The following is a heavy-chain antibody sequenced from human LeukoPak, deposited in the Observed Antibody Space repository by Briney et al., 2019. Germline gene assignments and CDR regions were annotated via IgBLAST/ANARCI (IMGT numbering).Heavy chain of an antibody. V-gene: IGHV5-51*01. D-gene: IGHD3-22*01. CDR2: IYPGDSDT. J-gene: IGHJ5*01. CDR3: ARGEIGSSGDTNWFDP. CDR1: GYSFANYW. Sequence: GESLQISCKGSGYSFANYWVGWVRQMPGKGLEWMGLIYPGDSDTRYSPSFQGQVTMSVDRSISTAYLQWSSLKASDTAVYCCARGEIGSSGDTNWFDPWGQGTLVTVSP.